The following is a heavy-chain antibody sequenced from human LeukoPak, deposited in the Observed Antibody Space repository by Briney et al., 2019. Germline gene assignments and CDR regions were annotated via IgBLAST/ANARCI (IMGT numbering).Heavy chain of an antibody. CDR3: AYSSSWKGEVY. J-gene: IGHJ4*02. CDR2: IYHSGST. D-gene: IGHD6-13*01. V-gene: IGHV4-38-2*02. Sequence: SETLSLTCTVSGYSISSGYYWGWIRQPPGKGLEWIGSIYHSGSTYYNPSLKSRVTISVDTSKNQFSLKLISVTAADTAVYYCAYSSSWKGEVYWGQGTLVTVSS. CDR1: GYSISSGYY.